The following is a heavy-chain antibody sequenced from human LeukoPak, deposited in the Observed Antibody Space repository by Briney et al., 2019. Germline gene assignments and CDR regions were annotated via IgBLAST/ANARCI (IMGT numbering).Heavy chain of an antibody. CDR2: IYYSGST. V-gene: IGHV4-39*07. D-gene: IGHD6-19*01. Sequence: SETLSLTCTVSGGSISSSSYYWGWIHQPPGKGLEWIGRIYYSGSTYYNPSLKSRVTISVDTSKNQFSLKLSSVTAADTAVYYCARDHLGYSSGWYPFDYWGQGTLVTVSS. CDR3: ARDHLGYSSGWYPFDY. CDR1: GGSISSSSYY. J-gene: IGHJ4*02.